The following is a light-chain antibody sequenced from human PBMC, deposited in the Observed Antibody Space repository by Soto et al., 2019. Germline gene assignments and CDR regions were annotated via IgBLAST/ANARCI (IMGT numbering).Light chain of an antibody. CDR1: QSISSY. CDR2: GAT. Sequence: DIQMTQSPSSLSASVGDRVTITCRASQSISSYLKWYQQKPGKVPKLLIYGATIVQSGVQSRFSGGGSGTDFTLTISRLQPEDYGTYYCPHYYSYPITFGQGTRLEMK. CDR3: PHYYSYPIT. V-gene: IGKV1-39*01. J-gene: IGKJ5*01.